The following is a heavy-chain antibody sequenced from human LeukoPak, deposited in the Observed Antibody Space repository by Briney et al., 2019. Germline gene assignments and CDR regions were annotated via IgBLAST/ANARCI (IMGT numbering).Heavy chain of an antibody. V-gene: IGHV3-15*01. CDR1: GFTFSDAW. D-gene: IGHD2-2*01. J-gene: IGHJ4*02. Sequence: GGSLRLSCAASGFTFSDAWMSWVRQAPGKGLEWVARVKSKVHGGTTDYAAPVNGRFTISRDDSKNKLFLQMNSLKTEDTGVYYCSGHMTSADYWGQGTLVTVSS. CDR2: VKSKVHGGTT. CDR3: SGHMTSADY.